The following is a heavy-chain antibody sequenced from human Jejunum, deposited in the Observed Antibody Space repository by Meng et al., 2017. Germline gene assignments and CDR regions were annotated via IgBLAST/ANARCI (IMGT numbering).Heavy chain of an antibody. J-gene: IGHJ3*01. V-gene: IGHV3-23*01. Sequence: GESLKISCVGSGLTFSRYAMIWIRQAPGKGLEWVSSITGDGGGKHYAESVRGRFFISRDNFKNTLYLQMNSLRDEDTAVYYCAKDPNGDYLGAFDFWGQETMVTVSS. D-gene: IGHD4-17*01. CDR2: ITGDGGGK. CDR3: AKDPNGDYLGAFDF. CDR1: GLTFSRYA.